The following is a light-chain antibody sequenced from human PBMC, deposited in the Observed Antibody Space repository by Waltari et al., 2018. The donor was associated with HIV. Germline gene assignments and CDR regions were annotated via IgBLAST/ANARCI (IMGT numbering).Light chain of an antibody. CDR1: NIGNKG. V-gene: IGLV3-21*04. CDR3: QVWDSKTSQGV. Sequence: YVLTQPPSVSVAPGETASIACGGDNIGNKGVHWYQQRPGQAPVLVIYVNNARPSGIPERLSGSNSVNTATLTISRVEAGDEADYYCQVWDSKTSQGVFGGGTKLTVL. J-gene: IGLJ3*02. CDR2: VNN.